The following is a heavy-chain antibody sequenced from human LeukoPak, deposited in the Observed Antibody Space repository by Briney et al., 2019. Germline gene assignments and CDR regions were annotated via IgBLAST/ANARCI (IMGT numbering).Heavy chain of an antibody. D-gene: IGHD6-13*01. Sequence: GGSLRLSCAASGFSFSSYAMSWVRQAPGKGLEWVSGISASGGTTHYADSVKGRFTVSSDNSKNTVYLQMDGLRAEDTAVYYCARTHSSSWYCGMDVWGQGTTVTVSS. CDR2: ISASGGTT. CDR3: ARTHSSSWYCGMDV. V-gene: IGHV3-23*01. J-gene: IGHJ6*02. CDR1: GFSFSSYA.